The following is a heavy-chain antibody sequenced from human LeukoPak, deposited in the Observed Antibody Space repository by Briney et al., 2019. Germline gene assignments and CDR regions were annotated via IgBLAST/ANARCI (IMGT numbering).Heavy chain of an antibody. CDR1: GFTFRTYA. CDR3: ARDSGSYLQPTDY. CDR2: ITGNGGST. J-gene: IGHJ4*02. D-gene: IGHD1-26*01. V-gene: IGHV3-23*01. Sequence: GALRLYCAASGFTFRTYAMTWVRQAPGKGLEWVSSITGNGGSTYYADSVKGRFTISRDNSKNTLYLQMDSLRAEDTAVYHCARDSGSYLQPTDYWGQGTLVTVSS.